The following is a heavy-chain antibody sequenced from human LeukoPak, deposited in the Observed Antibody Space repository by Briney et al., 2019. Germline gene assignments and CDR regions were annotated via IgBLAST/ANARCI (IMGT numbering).Heavy chain of an antibody. Sequence: GGSLRLSCAASGFTFSSYGMHWVRQAPGKGLEWVALIWYDGSSKHYADSVRGRFTISRDNSKNTLYLQMNSLRAEDTTVYYCARDFELSHWGQGTLVTVSS. CDR3: ARDFELSH. J-gene: IGHJ4*02. D-gene: IGHD3-16*02. V-gene: IGHV3-33*01. CDR1: GFTFSSYG. CDR2: IWYDGSSK.